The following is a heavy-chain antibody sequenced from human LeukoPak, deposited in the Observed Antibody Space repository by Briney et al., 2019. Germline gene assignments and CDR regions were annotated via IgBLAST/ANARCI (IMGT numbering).Heavy chain of an antibody. CDR1: GFTFSSYG. J-gene: IGHJ4*02. D-gene: IGHD5-24*01. CDR2: IWYDGSNK. Sequence: PGRSLRLSCAASGFTFSSYGMHWVRQAPGKGLERVAVIWYDGSNKYYADSVKGRFTISRDNSKNTLYLQMNSRRAEDTAVYYCAKDLRDGYNLIYYFDYWGQGTLVTVSS. V-gene: IGHV3-33*06. CDR3: AKDLRDGYNLIYYFDY.